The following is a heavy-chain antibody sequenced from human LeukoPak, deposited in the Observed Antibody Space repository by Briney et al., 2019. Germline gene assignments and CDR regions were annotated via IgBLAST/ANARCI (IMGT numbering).Heavy chain of an antibody. CDR1: GFTFSNAW. CDR2: ISYDGSNK. J-gene: IGHJ4*02. CDR3: ARDLMVY. V-gene: IGHV3-30-3*01. Sequence: GGSLRLSCAASGFTFSNAWMTWVRQAPGKGLEWVAVISYDGSNKYYADSVKGRFTISRDNSKNTLYLQMNSLRAEDTAVYYCARDLMVYWGQGTLVTVSS. D-gene: IGHD2-8*02.